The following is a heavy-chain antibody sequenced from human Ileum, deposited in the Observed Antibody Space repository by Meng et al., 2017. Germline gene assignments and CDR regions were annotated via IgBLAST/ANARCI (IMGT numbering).Heavy chain of an antibody. CDR2: ISSSSSSI. V-gene: IGHV3-21*01. J-gene: IGHJ3*01. Sequence: GGSLRLSCAASGFTFSTSSMHWVRQAPGKGLEWVSSISSSSSSIFYADSLKGRFTISRDNAKNSLSLQMNSLGAEDTAVYYCARSRPSDAYDVWGQGTMVTVSS. CDR1: GFTFSTSS. CDR3: ARSRPSDAYDV.